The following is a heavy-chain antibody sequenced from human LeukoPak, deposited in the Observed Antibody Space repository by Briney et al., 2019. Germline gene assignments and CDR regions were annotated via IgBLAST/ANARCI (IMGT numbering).Heavy chain of an antibody. CDR2: INRSGST. CDR3: ARLSLLWFGNNWFDP. Sequence: PSETLSLTCAVYGGSFSGYYWSWIRQPPGKGLEWIGEINRSGSTNYNPSLKSRVTISVDTSKNQFSLKLSSVTAADTAVYYCARLSLLWFGNNWFDPWGQGTLVTVSS. J-gene: IGHJ5*02. V-gene: IGHV4-34*01. CDR1: GGSFSGYY. D-gene: IGHD3-10*01.